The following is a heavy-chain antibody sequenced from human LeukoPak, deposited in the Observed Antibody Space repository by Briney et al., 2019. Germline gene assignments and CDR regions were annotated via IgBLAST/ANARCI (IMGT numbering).Heavy chain of an antibody. D-gene: IGHD2-2*01. V-gene: IGHV4-39*07. CDR3: ARDYIVVVPAAMGVDAFDI. Sequence: SETLSLTCTVSGGSISSSSYYWGWIRQPPGKGLEWIGSIYYSGSTYYNPSLKSRVTISVDTSKNQFSLKLSSVTAADTAVYYCARDYIVVVPAAMGVDAFDIWGQGTMVTVSS. J-gene: IGHJ3*02. CDR2: IYYSGST. CDR1: GGSISSSSYY.